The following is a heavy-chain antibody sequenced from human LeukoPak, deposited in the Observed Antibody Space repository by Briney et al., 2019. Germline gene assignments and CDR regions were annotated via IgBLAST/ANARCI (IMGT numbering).Heavy chain of an antibody. CDR1: GFTFSSYA. CDR3: ARDNYYDSSGYDY. V-gene: IGHV3-23*01. Sequence: GGSLRLSCAASGFTFSSYAMSWVRQAPGKGLEWVSTISDSGGNTYYADSVKGRFTISRDNSKNTLYLQMNSLRAEDTAVYYCARDNYYDSSGYDYWGQGTLVTVSS. D-gene: IGHD3-22*01. CDR2: ISDSGGNT. J-gene: IGHJ4*02.